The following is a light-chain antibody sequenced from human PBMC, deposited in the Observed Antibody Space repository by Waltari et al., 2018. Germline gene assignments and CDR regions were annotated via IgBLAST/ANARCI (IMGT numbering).Light chain of an antibody. CDR1: QGISSY. CDR3: QQLNSYPLT. Sequence: IQLTQSPSSLSASVGDRVTITCRASQGISSYLAWYQQKPGKAPKLLIYGASTLQSGVPSSFSGSGSGTDFTLTISSLQPEDFATCYCQQLNSYPLTFGQGTKLEIK. J-gene: IGKJ2*01. V-gene: IGKV1-9*01. CDR2: GAS.